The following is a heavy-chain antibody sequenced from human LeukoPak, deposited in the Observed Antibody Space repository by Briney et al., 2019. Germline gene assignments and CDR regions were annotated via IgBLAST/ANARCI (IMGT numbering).Heavy chain of an antibody. D-gene: IGHD3-22*01. J-gene: IGHJ4*02. CDR2: IYYSGST. Sequence: TSETLSLTCTVSGGSIRSGSQYWAWIRQPPGKGLEWIGSIYYSGSTYYNPSLENRVTISIDTSKNHFSLKLSSLSAADTSVYYCAKRDDSGGNLVDLWGQGTLVTVS. CDR3: AKRDDSGGNLVDL. CDR1: GGSIRSGSQY. V-gene: IGHV4-39*02.